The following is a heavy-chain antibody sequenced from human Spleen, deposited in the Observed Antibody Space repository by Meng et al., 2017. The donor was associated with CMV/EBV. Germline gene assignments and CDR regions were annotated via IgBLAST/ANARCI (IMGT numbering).Heavy chain of an antibody. D-gene: IGHD2-8*01. CDR1: GFTFSSYA. V-gene: IGHV3-30-3*01. J-gene: IGHJ5*02. CDR3: ARVNIVLMVYGGGFDP. CDR2: ISYDGSNK. Sequence: GGSLRLSCAASGFTFSSYAMHWVRQAPGKGLEWVAVISYDGSNKYYADSVKGRFTISRDNSKNTLYLQMNSLRAEDTAVYYCARVNIVLMVYGGGFDPWGQGTLVTVSS.